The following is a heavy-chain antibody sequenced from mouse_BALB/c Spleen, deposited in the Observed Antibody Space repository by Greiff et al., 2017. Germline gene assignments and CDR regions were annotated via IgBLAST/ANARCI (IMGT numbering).Heavy chain of an antibody. CDR3: TSSPYYGYGYFDV. CDR1: GYTFTSYW. J-gene: IGHJ1*01. V-gene: IGHV1S22*01. CDR2: IYPGSGST. Sequence: LQQPGSELVRPGASVKLSCKASGYTFTSYWMHWVKQRPGQGLEWIGNIYPGSGSTNYDEKFKSKATLTVDTSSSTAYMQLSSLTSEDSAVYYCTSSPYYGYGYFDVWGAGTTVTVSS. D-gene: IGHD1-1*02.